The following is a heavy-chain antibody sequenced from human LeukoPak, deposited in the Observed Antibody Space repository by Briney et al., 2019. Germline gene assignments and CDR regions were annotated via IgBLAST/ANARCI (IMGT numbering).Heavy chain of an antibody. J-gene: IGHJ4*02. CDR1: GLTFSSYA. D-gene: IGHD3-3*01. CDR3: ARDGGYDFWSGYRDY. CDR2: ISYDGSNK. Sequence: GGSLRLSCAASGLTFSSYAMHWVRQAPGKGLEWVAVISYDGSNKYYADSVKGRFTISRDNSKNTLYLQMNSLRAEDTAVYYCARDGGYDFWSGYRDYWGQGTLVTVSS. V-gene: IGHV3-30-3*01.